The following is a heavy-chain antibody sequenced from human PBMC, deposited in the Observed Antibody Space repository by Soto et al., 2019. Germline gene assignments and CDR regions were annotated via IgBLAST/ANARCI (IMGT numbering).Heavy chain of an antibody. CDR2: ISYDGSNK. J-gene: IGHJ6*02. D-gene: IGHD3-22*01. V-gene: IGHV3-30-3*01. CDR3: ARERLYDSSSYYYNYDVDV. Sequence: GGSLRLSCAASGFAFSGYGMHWVRQAPGKGPEWVAVISYDGSNKKYADSVKGRFTISRDDSRNTLYLQMNSLRDEDTAVYYCARERLYDSSSYYYNYDVDVWGQGTTVTVSS. CDR1: GFAFSGYG.